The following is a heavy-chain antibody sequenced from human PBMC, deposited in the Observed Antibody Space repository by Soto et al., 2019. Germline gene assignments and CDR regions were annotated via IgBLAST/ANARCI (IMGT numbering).Heavy chain of an antibody. CDR1: GGSFSGYY. CDR3: ARESLRFLEWLQRGNCLDP. CDR2: INHSGST. Sequence: SETLSLTCAVYGGSFSGYYWSWIRQPPGKGLEWIGEINHSGSTNYNPSLKSRVTISVDTSKNQFSLKLSSVAAADTAVYYCARESLRFLEWLQRGNCLDPWGQGTLVTVSS. V-gene: IGHV4-34*01. J-gene: IGHJ5*02. D-gene: IGHD3-3*01.